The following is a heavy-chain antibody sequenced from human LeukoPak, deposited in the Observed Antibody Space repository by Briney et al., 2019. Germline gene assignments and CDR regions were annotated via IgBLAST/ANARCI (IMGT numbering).Heavy chain of an antibody. CDR2: IYTSGGT. D-gene: IGHD4-11*01. V-gene: IGHV4-4*07. CDR1: GVSISSYY. Sequence: PSETLSLTCTVSGVSISSYYWSWIRQPAGKGLEWIGRIYTSGGTNYNPSLKSGATMSVETSKNQFSLKLSSVTAADTAVYYCARYDYKDNWFDPWGQGTLVTVSS. J-gene: IGHJ5*02. CDR3: ARYDYKDNWFDP.